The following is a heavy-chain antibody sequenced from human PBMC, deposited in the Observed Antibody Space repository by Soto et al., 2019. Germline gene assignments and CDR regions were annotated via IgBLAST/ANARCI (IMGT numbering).Heavy chain of an antibody. CDR3: ARGQRFSDWFDP. D-gene: IGHD3-3*01. Sequence: PSETLSLTCTVTGGAISGYYWTWIRQSDGEGLEWIERIYSSGSTNYNPSLKSRVTISLDTSMNYFSLRLSSVTAADTAVYYCARGQRFSDWFDPWGQGTLVTVSS. V-gene: IGHV4-4*07. CDR1: GGAISGYY. J-gene: IGHJ5*02. CDR2: IYSSGST.